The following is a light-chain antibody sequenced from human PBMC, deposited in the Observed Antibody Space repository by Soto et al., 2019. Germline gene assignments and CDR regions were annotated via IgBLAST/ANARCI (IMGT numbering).Light chain of an antibody. CDR2: AAS. V-gene: IGKV1-39*01. Sequence: DIQMTQSPSSLSASVGDRVTITCRASQSISSYLNWHQQKPGKAPKLLIYAASSLQSGVPSRFSGSGSGTDFTLTINNLQPEDFATYYCQQYNSYWTFGQGTKV. CDR3: QQYNSYWT. CDR1: QSISSY. J-gene: IGKJ1*01.